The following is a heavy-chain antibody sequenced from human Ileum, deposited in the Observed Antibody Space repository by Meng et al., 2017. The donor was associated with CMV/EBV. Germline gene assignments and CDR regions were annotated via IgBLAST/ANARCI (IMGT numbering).Heavy chain of an antibody. CDR3: ARRGADWYFDL. CDR2: ISASGSP. J-gene: IGHJ2*01. V-gene: IGHV3-23*01. CDR1: GSTSCSYA. D-gene: IGHD1-26*01. Sequence: LSCAACGSTSCSYALIWHRPAPGMGLVWVSGISASGSPYYADSVKGPLTISRDNSKIALYLQMNSVSAEDTAVYSCARRGADWYFDLWGRGTLVTVSS.